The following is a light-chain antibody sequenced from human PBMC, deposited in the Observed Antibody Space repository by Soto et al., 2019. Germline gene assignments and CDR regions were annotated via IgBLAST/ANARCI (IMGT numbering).Light chain of an antibody. CDR3: SSYTSSSTLYV. J-gene: IGLJ1*01. Sequence: LTQAASVSGAPLESSTISCTGTSSDVGGYNYVSWYQQHPGKAPKLMIYDVSNRPSGVSNRFSGSKSGNTASLTISGLQAEDEADYYCSSYTSSSTLYVFGTGTKVTVL. CDR2: DVS. V-gene: IGLV2-14*01. CDR1: SSDVGGYNY.